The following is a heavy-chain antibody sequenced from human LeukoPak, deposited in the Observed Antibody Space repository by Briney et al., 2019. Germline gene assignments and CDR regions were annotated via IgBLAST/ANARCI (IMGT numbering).Heavy chain of an antibody. Sequence: GGSLRLSCAASGFPFGDYTMHWVRQAPGKGLDWVSSISSSSSYVYYADSVKGRFTISRDNAKNSLYLQMNSLRAEDTAVYYCARDSLWFGAELGDAFDIWGQGTMVTVSS. CDR2: ISSSSSYV. CDR3: ARDSLWFGAELGDAFDI. J-gene: IGHJ3*02. V-gene: IGHV3-21*01. CDR1: GFPFGDYT. D-gene: IGHD3-10*01.